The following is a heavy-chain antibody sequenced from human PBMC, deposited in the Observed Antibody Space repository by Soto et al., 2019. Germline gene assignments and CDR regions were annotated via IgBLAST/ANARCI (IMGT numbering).Heavy chain of an antibody. Sequence: EVQLLESGGDFKQPGGSLRLSCEGSGFNFSNYALNWVRQAPGKRLEWVSVISGNSGTTYYAASVKGRFTISRDNSKKTPYLQMNSLRADDTAVYYCAKGRAITVFGVITPFDSWGQGTLVTVSS. V-gene: IGHV3-23*01. CDR3: AKGRAITVFGVITPFDS. J-gene: IGHJ4*02. D-gene: IGHD3-3*01. CDR2: ISGNSGTT. CDR1: GFNFSNYA.